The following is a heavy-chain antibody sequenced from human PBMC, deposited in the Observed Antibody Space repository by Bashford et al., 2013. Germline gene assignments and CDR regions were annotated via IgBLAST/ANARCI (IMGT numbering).Heavy chain of an antibody. J-gene: IGHJ6*02. CDR2: ISSSGGST. V-gene: IGHV3-23*01. D-gene: IGHD1-26*01. Sequence: GGSLRLSCAASGFTFSSYAMSWVRQAPGKGLEWVSGISSSGGSTYYADSVKGRFTISRDNSKNTLYLQMNSLRAEDTAVYYCTRWEDNSANGMDVWGQGTTVTVSS. CDR1: GFTFSSYA. CDR3: TRWEDNSANGMDV.